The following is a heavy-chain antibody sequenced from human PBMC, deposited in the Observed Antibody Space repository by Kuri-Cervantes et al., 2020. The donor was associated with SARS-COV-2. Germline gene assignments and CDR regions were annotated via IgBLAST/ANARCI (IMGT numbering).Heavy chain of an antibody. CDR2: IYHSGST. V-gene: IGHV4-38-2*02. D-gene: IGHD2-15*01. CDR3: ARDSRISGDY. CDR1: GYSISSGYY. J-gene: IGHJ4*02. Sequence: SETLSLTCTVSGYSISSGYYWGWIRQPPGKGLEWIGSIYHSGSTYYNPFLKSRVTISVDTSKNQFSLKLSSVTAADTAVYYCARDSRISGDYWGQGTLVTVSS.